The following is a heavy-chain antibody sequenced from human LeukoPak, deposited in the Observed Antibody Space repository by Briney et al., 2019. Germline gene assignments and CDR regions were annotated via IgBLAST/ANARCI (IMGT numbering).Heavy chain of an antibody. V-gene: IGHV3-7*04. CDR2: INQDGGEK. J-gene: IGHJ4*02. CDR1: GFTFNTYW. CDR3: ARAIAAAGSY. D-gene: IGHD6-13*01. Sequence: PGGSLRLSCAASGFTFNTYWTHWVRQAPGEGLEWVANINQDGGEKYYVHSVKGRFTISRDNAKNLLYLQMSSLRVEDTAVYYCARAIAAAGSYWGQGTLVTVSS.